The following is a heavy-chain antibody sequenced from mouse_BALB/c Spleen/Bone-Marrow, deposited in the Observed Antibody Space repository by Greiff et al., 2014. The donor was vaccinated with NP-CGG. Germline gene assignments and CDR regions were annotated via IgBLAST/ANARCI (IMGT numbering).Heavy chain of an antibody. J-gene: IGHJ2*01. V-gene: IGHV1-14*01. CDR3: ARRYGNYYFDY. D-gene: IGHD2-10*02. CDR1: GYTFTSYV. Sequence: EVQRVESGPELVKPGASVKMSCKASGYTFTSYVMHWVKQKPGQGLEWIGYIHPYNDGTKYNEKFKGKATLTSDKSSSTAYMELSSLTSEDSAVYYCARRYGNYYFDYWGRGTTLTVSS. CDR2: IHPYNDGT.